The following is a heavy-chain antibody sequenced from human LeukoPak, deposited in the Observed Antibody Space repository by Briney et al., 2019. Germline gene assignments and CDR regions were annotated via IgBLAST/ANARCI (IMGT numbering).Heavy chain of an antibody. D-gene: IGHD2/OR15-2a*01. J-gene: IGHJ5*02. CDR3: AREGNMEGHWFDP. CDR2: INPNSGGT. V-gene: IGHV1-2*02. CDR1: GYTFTGYY. Sequence: GASVKVSCKASGYTFTGYYMHWVRQAPGQGLEWMGWINPNSGGTNYAQKFQGRVTMTGDTSISTAYMELSRLRSDDTAVYYCAREGNMEGHWFDPWGQGTLVTVSS.